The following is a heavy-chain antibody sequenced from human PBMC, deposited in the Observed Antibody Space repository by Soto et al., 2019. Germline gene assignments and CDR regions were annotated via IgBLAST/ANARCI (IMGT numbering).Heavy chain of an antibody. CDR1: GGSISSYY. CDR2: IYYSGST. CDR3: ARGIAAAYNWFDP. Sequence: PSETLFLTCTVSGGSISSYYWSWIRQPPGKGLEWIGYIYYSGSTNYNPSLKSRVTISVDTSKNQFSLKLSSVTAADTAVYYCARGIAAAYNWFDPWGQGTLVTVSS. J-gene: IGHJ5*02. V-gene: IGHV4-59*01. D-gene: IGHD6-13*01.